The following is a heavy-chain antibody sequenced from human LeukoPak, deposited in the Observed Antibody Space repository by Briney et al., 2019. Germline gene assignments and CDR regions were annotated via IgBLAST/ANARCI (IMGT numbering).Heavy chain of an antibody. CDR3: ARDLSDMVRGVVDY. CDR1: GFTFSSYS. Sequence: GGSLRLSCAASGFTFSSYSMNWVRQAPGKGLEWVSSISSSSSYIYYADSVKGRFTISRDNAKNSLYLQMNSLRAKDTAVYYCARDLSDMVRGVVDYWGQGTLVTVSS. D-gene: IGHD3-10*01. CDR2: ISSSSSYI. J-gene: IGHJ4*02. V-gene: IGHV3-21*01.